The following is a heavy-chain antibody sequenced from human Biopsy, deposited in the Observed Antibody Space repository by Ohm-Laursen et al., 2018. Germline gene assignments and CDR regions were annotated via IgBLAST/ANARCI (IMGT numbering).Heavy chain of an antibody. J-gene: IGHJ2*01. D-gene: IGHD2-2*01. CDR1: GYTFTAFS. CDR2: INPKSGDT. V-gene: IGHV1-2*02. CDR3: ARGRRYCSGTCSRWYFDL. Sequence: SVKVSCKPSGYTFTAFSVHWLRQAPGQGLEWMGWINPKSGDTDYPQNFQGRVSMTRDTSISTAYMDLSRLRSDDTAVYYCARGRRYCSGTCSRWYFDLWGRGTLVTVSS.